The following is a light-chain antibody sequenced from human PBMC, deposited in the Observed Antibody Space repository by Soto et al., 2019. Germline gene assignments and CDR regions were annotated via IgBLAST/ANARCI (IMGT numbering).Light chain of an antibody. Sequence: QSALTQPASVSGSPGQSITISCTGTSSDVGTYNYVSWYQQHPGQAPKLMIYDVTRRPSGVSNRFSGSKSGNTASLTISGLQAEDEADYYCSSYTISTTAVFGGGTKLTVL. CDR2: DVT. J-gene: IGLJ2*01. CDR1: SSDVGTYNY. V-gene: IGLV2-14*03. CDR3: SSYTISTTAV.